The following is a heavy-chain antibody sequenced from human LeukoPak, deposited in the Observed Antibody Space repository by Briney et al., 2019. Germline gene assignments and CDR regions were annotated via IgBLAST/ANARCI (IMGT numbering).Heavy chain of an antibody. D-gene: IGHD6-13*01. CDR2: IYPGDSGT. V-gene: IGHV5-51*01. J-gene: IGHJ5*02. CDR1: GYSFTSYW. CDR3: ARHRDSSSWYYWFDP. Sequence: GESLKISCKGSGYSFTSYWIGWVRQMPGKGLEWMGIIYPGDSGTRYSPSFQGQVTISADKSISTAYLQWSSLKASDTAMYYCARHRDSSSWYYWFDPWGQGTLVTVSS.